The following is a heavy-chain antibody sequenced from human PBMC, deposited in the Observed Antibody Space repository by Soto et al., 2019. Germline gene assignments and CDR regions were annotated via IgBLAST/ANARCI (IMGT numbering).Heavy chain of an antibody. D-gene: IGHD3-10*01. V-gene: IGHV1-69*01. CDR3: ARDLSSDSTGFRGYDL. Sequence: KDYGDTDRTYAISWVRHAPEEGLEWMGVFIPIFVSAHYAQKFQGRVTITADESTSTAYMELSGLRSEDTAIYYCARDLSSDSTGFRGYDLWGQGTLVTVSS. CDR1: GDTDRTYA. CDR2: FIPIFVSA. J-gene: IGHJ4*02.